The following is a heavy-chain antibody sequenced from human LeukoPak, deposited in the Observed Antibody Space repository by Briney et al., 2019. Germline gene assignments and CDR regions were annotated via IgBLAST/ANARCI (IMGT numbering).Heavy chain of an antibody. CDR3: ARSPLTGNYGDWFDP. Sequence: PSETLSLTCGVNGGSVSGYYWSWIRQPPGKGLELIGEMNHSGRTNYNPSLKSRVTMSIGTSKNQFSLKLSSVTAADTAVYYCARSPLTGNYGDWFDPWGQGTLVIVSS. V-gene: IGHV4-34*01. J-gene: IGHJ5*02. CDR2: MNHSGRT. CDR1: GGSVSGYY. D-gene: IGHD3-9*01.